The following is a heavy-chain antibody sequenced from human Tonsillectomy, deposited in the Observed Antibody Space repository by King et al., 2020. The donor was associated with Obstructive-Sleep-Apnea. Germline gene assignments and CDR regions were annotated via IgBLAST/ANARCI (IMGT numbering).Heavy chain of an antibody. Sequence: DVQLVESGGGLAKPGGSLRVSCAASGFTFSNAWMSWVRQAPGKGLEWVGRIKSKTDGEITDYAAPVKGRFTISRDDSKNTLYLQMNSLKTEDTAVYYCTTDRLGYHGSGSYYSGSDRRPVVWNLNFDYWGQGTLVTVSS. D-gene: IGHD3-10*01. CDR1: GFTFSNAW. CDR3: TTDRLGYHGSGSYYSGSDRRPVVWNLNFDY. CDR2: IKSKTDGEIT. V-gene: IGHV3-15*01. J-gene: IGHJ4*02.